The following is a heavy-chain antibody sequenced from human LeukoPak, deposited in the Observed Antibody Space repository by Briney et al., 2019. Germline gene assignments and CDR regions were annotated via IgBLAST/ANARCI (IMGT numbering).Heavy chain of an antibody. CDR1: GGSISSSSYY. J-gene: IGHJ4*02. Sequence: KASETLSLTCTVSGGSISSSSYYWGWIRQPPGKGLEWIGSIYYSGSTYYNPSLKSRVTISVDTSKNQFSLKLSSVTAADTAVYYCARSLGPSVAADYWGQGTLVTVSS. D-gene: IGHD6-19*01. V-gene: IGHV4-39*01. CDR2: IYYSGST. CDR3: ARSLGPSVAADY.